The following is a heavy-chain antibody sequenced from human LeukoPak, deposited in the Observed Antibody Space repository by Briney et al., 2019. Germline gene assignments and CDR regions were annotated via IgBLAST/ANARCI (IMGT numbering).Heavy chain of an antibody. D-gene: IGHD3-9*01. CDR2: IKGDERST. V-gene: IGHV3-74*01. CDR3: ARDNDLLRYFDWPLDY. J-gene: IGHJ4*02. Sequence: GGSLRLSCAASGFTFSSYWLHWVRQAPGKGLVWVSRIKGDERSTNYADSVKGRFTISRDNAKNSLYLQMNSLRAEDTAVYYCARDNDLLRYFDWPLDYWGQGTLVTVSS. CDR1: GFTFSSYW.